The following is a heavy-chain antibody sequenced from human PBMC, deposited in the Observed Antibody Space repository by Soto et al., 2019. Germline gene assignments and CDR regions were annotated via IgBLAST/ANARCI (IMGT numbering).Heavy chain of an antibody. CDR3: ATYYALWSGYYTGIRNYYYYGMDG. CDR1: GFTFSSYA. Sequence: EVQLLESGGGLVQPGGSLRLSCAASGFTFSSYAMSWVRQAPGKGLEWVSAISGSGGSTYYADSVKGRFTISRDNSKDTLYLPMNSLRAEDTAVYYCATYYALWSGYYTGIRNYYYYGMDGWGQGTTVTVSS. V-gene: IGHV3-23*01. D-gene: IGHD3-3*01. CDR2: ISGSGGST. J-gene: IGHJ6*02.